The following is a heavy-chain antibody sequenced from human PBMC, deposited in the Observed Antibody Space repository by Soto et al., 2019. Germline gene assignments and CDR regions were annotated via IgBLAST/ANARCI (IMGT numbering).Heavy chain of an antibody. CDR3: AILHDSGDYADL. Sequence: EVQLLESGGGLVQPGGSLRLSCAASGFTFSSYAMSWVRQAPGKGLEWVSAISGSGGSTYYADSVKGRYTISRDNSKNTLYLQMNTLKAEDTAVYYCAILHDSGDYADLWGRGTLVTVSS. D-gene: IGHD4-17*01. J-gene: IGHJ2*01. CDR2: ISGSGGST. CDR1: GFTFSSYA. V-gene: IGHV3-23*01.